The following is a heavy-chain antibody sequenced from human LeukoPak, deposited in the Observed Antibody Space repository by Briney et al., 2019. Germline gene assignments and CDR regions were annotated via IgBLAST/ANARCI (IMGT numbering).Heavy chain of an antibody. CDR1: VYTFTIYD. D-gene: IGHD3-10*01. V-gene: IGHV1-8*03. Sequence: ASVKVSCTASVYTFTIYDINWVRQATGQGLEWMGWMNPNSGNTGYAQKFQGRVTITRNTSISTAYMELSSLRSEDKAVYYCARVIRGVTSNWGQGTLVTVSS. J-gene: IGHJ4*02. CDR2: MNPNSGNT. CDR3: ARVIRGVTSN.